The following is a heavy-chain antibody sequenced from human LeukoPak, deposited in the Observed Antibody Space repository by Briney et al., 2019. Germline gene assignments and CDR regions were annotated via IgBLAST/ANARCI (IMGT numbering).Heavy chain of an antibody. Sequence: GGSLRLSCAASGFTFSSYAMSWVRQAPGKGLEWVSAISGSGGSTYYADSVKGRFTISRDNSKNTPYLQMNSLRAEDTAVYYCAKAYSSWYSLYFDYWGQGTLVTVSS. CDR2: ISGSGGST. V-gene: IGHV3-23*01. CDR3: AKAYSSWYSLYFDY. CDR1: GFTFSSYA. D-gene: IGHD6-13*01. J-gene: IGHJ4*02.